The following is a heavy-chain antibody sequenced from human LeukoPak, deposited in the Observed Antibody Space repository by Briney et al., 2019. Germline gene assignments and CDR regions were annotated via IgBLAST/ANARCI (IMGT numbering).Heavy chain of an antibody. D-gene: IGHD1-14*01. CDR1: GFTFSTYA. J-gene: IGHJ4*02. CDR3: VKAYTTSGTYSES. CDR2: IGSNGVDT. Sequence: GGSLRLSCTASGFTFSTYAMGWARQAPGRGLEWVSGIGSNGVDTYYADSAKGRFTISRDNSKNTVYLQMNRLRAEDTALYYCVKAYTTSGTYSESWGQGTLVTVSS. V-gene: IGHV3-23*01.